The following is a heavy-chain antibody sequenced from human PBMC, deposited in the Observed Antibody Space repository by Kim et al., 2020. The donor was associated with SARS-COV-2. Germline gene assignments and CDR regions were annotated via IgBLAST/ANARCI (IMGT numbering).Heavy chain of an antibody. V-gene: IGHV3-23*01. Sequence: GGSLRLSCAASGFTFSSYAMSWVRQAPGKGLEWVSAISGSGGSTYYADSVKGRFTISRDNSKNTLYLQMNSLRAEDTAVYYCAKGYYYDSSGYYPGGYFDYWGQGTLVTVSS. CDR1: GFTFSSYA. J-gene: IGHJ4*02. D-gene: IGHD3-22*01. CDR3: AKGYYYDSSGYYPGGYFDY. CDR2: ISGSGGST.